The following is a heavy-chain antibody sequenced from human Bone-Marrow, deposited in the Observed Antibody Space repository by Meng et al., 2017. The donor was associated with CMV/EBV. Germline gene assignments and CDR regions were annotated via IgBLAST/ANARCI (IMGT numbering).Heavy chain of an antibody. D-gene: IGHD4-17*01. CDR1: GFILGTYW. V-gene: IGHV3-7*01. Sequence: GGSLRLSCAASGFILGTYWMTWVRQAPGKGLEWVANINQDETEKNYVDSVKGRFTISRDNAKNSLFLQMNSLRPEDTAVYYCATYRDYGDYHSAFDYWGQGTLVTVSS. CDR2: INQDETEK. CDR3: ATYRDYGDYHSAFDY. J-gene: IGHJ4*02.